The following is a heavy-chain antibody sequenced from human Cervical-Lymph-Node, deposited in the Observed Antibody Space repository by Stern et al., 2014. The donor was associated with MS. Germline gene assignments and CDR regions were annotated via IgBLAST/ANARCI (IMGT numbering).Heavy chain of an antibody. CDR2: INANNGDS. D-gene: IGHD3-22*01. Sequence: QVQLVQSGAQVKKPGASVKVSCKASGYWFTNYGIQWVRQAPGQRLEWMGWINANNGDSRSSQKFQDRVTLDRNTSASTVYMELTSLTFEDTAVYYCARDRESSAFSSLPAVCGFWGQGTLVSVSS. CDR1: GYWFTNYG. V-gene: IGHV1-3*01. J-gene: IGHJ4*02. CDR3: ARDRESSAFSSLPAVCGF.